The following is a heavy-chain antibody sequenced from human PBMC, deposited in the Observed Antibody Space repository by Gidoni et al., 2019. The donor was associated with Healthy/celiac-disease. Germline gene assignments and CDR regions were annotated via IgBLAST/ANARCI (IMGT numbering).Heavy chain of an antibody. D-gene: IGHD6-13*01. CDR3: ARGGYSSSWLYYYYGMDV. J-gene: IGHJ6*02. CDR1: GFTFSSYS. V-gene: IGHV3-21*01. Sequence: EVQLVESGGGLVKPGGSLRRSCAASGFTFSSYSMNWVRQAPGKGLEWVSSISSSSSYIYYADSVKGRFTISRDNAKNSLYLQMNSLRAEDTAVYYCARGGYSSSWLYYYYGMDVWGQGTTVTVSS. CDR2: ISSSSSYI.